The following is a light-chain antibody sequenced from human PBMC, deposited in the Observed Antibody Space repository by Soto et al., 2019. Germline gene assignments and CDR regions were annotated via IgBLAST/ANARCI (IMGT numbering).Light chain of an antibody. J-gene: IGKJ3*01. Sequence: IEVTQSPSSLAASLGDRVTITCRASQTISTYLNWYQHKAGKAPKLLIYAASTLQSGVPSRFSGSGSGTNFSLTISSLQPEDFARYYCQQSYSVPLTFGPGTKVDIK. CDR3: QQSYSVPLT. CDR2: AAS. V-gene: IGKV1-39*01. CDR1: QTISTY.